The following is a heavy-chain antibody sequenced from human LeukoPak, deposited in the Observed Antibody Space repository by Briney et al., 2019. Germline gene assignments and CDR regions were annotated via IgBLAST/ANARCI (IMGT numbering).Heavy chain of an antibody. J-gene: IGHJ3*02. CDR1: GGSFSGYY. CDR2: INHSGST. D-gene: IGHD3-3*01. CDR3: ARSAPYYDFWSGYYANDAFDI. Sequence: PSETLSLTCAVYGGSFSGYYWSWIRQPPGKGLEWIGEINHSGSTNYNPSLKSRVTISVDTSKNQFSLKLSSVTAADTAVYYCARSAPYYDFWSGYYANDAFDIWGQGTMVTVSS. V-gene: IGHV4-34*01.